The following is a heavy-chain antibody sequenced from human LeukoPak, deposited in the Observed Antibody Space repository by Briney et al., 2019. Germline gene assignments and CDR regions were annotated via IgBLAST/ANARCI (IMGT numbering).Heavy chain of an antibody. CDR2: ISGSGSST. CDR3: AKASSSWTEFDY. J-gene: IGHJ4*02. Sequence: PGGSLRLSCAASGFTFSSYAMSWVRQAPGKGLEWVSSISGSGSSTYYADSVKGRFTISRNNSKNTLYLKMKSLRAEETAVYYCAKASSSWTEFDYWGQGTLVTVSS. CDR1: GFTFSSYA. D-gene: IGHD6-13*01. V-gene: IGHV3-23*01.